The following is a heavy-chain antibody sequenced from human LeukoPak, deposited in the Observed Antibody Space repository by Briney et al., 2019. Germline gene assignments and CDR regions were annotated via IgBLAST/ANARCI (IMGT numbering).Heavy chain of an antibody. CDR3: ARGESARRALFTVFGVVMRDNNWFDP. D-gene: IGHD3-3*01. CDR1: GGSFSGYY. CDR2: INHSGST. V-gene: IGHV4-34*01. Sequence: PSETLSLACAVYGGSFSGYYWSWIRQPPGKGLEWIGEINHSGSTNYNPSLKSRVTISVDTSKKQFSVKLSSVTAADTAVYYCARGESARRALFTVFGVVMRDNNWFDPWGQGTLVTVSS. J-gene: IGHJ5*02.